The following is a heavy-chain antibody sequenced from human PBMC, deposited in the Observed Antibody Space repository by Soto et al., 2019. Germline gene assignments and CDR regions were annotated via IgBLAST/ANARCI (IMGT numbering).Heavy chain of an antibody. CDR2: ISAYNGNT. V-gene: IGHV1-18*01. D-gene: IGHD6-6*01. J-gene: IGHJ5*02. Sequence: ASVKVSCKASGYTFTSYGISWVRQAPGQGLERMGWISAYNGNTNYAQKLQGRVTMTTDTSTSTAYMELRSLRSDDTAVYYCARDSRVPPVDSSYSDNWFDPWGQGTLVTVSS. CDR1: GYTFTSYG. CDR3: ARDSRVPPVDSSYSDNWFDP.